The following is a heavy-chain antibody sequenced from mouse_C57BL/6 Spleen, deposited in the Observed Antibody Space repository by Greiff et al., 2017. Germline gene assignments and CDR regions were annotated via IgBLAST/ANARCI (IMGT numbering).Heavy chain of an antibody. CDR3: AKTGSGYFDV. J-gene: IGHJ1*03. V-gene: IGHV5-17*01. CDR2: ISSGSSTI. D-gene: IGHD1-3*01. CDR1: GFTFSDYG. Sequence: EVQLVESGGGLVKPGGSLKLSCAASGFTFSDYGMHWVRQAPEKGLEWVAYISSGSSTIYYEDKVKGRFTISRDKAKNTLFLQMTSLRSEDTAMYYCAKTGSGYFDVWGTGTTVTVSS.